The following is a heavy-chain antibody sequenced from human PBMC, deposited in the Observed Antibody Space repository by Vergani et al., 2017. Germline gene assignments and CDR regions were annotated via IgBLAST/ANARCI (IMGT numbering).Heavy chain of an antibody. CDR3: AKSTRGEGWFDAFDI. V-gene: IGHV3-30*02. D-gene: IGHD3-10*01. CDR2: IRYDGSNK. Sequence: QVQLVESGGGVVQPGGSLRLSCAASGFTFSSYGMHWVRQAPGKGLEWVAFIRYDGSNKYYADSVKGRFTISRDNSKNTLYLQMNSLRAEDTAVYYCAKSTRGEGWFDAFDIWGQGTMVTVSS. CDR1: GFTFSSYG. J-gene: IGHJ3*02.